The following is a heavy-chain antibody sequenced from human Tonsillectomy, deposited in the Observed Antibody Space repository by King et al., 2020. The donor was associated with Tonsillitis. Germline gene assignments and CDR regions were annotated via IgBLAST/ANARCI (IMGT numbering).Heavy chain of an antibody. CDR3: TRLSSFDY. Sequence: VQLVESGGVFVQPGGSLKLSCAASGFTFSGSDMHWVLQSSVRGLEWVGRIISKCNSYATAYAESVKGRFTISRDDSKNTEYLQMNSLKTEDTAVYYCTRLSSFDYWGQGTLVTVSS. CDR1: GFTFSGSD. V-gene: IGHV3-73*02. J-gene: IGHJ4*02. CDR2: IISKCNSYAT. D-gene: IGHD2-15*01.